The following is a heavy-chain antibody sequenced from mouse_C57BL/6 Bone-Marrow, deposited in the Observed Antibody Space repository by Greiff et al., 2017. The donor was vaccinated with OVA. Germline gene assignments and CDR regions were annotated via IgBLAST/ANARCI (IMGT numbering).Heavy chain of an antibody. D-gene: IGHD5-1*01. CDR1: GYSFTSYY. CDR3: ARWGGFSTYYAMDY. CDR2: IYPGSGNT. V-gene: IGHV1-66*01. J-gene: IGHJ4*01. Sequence: VQLQQSGPELVKPGASVKISCKASGYSFTSYYIHWVKQRPGQGLEWIGWIYPGSGNTKYNEKFKGKATLTADTSSSTAYMQLSSLTSEDSAVYFCARWGGFSTYYAMDYWGQGTSVTVSS.